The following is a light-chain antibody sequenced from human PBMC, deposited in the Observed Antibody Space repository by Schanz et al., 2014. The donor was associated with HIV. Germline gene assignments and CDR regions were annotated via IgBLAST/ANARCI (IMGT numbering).Light chain of an antibody. V-gene: IGKV1-39*01. J-gene: IGKJ2*01. CDR1: QSITSY. Sequence: DIQMTQSPSSLSASVGDRVTITCRASQSITSYLNWYQQKPGKAPKLLIYATSTLHSGIPSRFSGSGSGTDFTLTINSLQPEDFATYYCQQGYITSMYTFGQGTRREMK. CDR2: ATS. CDR3: QQGYITSMYT.